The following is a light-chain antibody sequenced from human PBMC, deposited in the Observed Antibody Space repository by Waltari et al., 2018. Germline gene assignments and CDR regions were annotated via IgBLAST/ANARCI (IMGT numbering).Light chain of an antibody. Sequence: QSVLTQPPSASGTPGQRVTISCSGSSANIGRNYVYWYQQLPGPAPRLLIYRDDKRPSGVSDRFSGSKSGTSASLTISGLRSDVDAEYYCAAWDTSRTAFFVFGSGTKVTVL. CDR1: SANIGRNY. CDR3: AAWDTSRTAFFV. V-gene: IGLV1-47*01. CDR2: RDD. J-gene: IGLJ1*01.